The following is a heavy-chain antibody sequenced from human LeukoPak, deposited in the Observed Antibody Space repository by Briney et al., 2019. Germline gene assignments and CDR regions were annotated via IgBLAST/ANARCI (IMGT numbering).Heavy chain of an antibody. Sequence: GGSLRLSCEASGFTFSSYAMSWVRQAPGQGLEWVSAISGSGGSTYYADSVKGRFTISRDNSKNTLYLQMNSLRAEDTAVYYCAKRYSSGWENYYYYGMDVWGQGTTVTVSS. V-gene: IGHV3-23*01. CDR3: AKRYSSGWENYYYYGMDV. J-gene: IGHJ6*02. CDR2: ISGSGGST. CDR1: GFTFSSYA. D-gene: IGHD6-19*01.